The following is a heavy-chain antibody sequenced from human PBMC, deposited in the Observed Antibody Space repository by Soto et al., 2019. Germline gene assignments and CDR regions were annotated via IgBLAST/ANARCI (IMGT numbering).Heavy chain of an antibody. D-gene: IGHD3-10*01. CDR2: ISASNGAT. V-gene: IGHV1-18*04. CDR3: ARMVRGSNIDYYYYKDV. J-gene: IGHJ6*03. CDR1: GYTFTNHG. Sequence: QVELVQSGVEVKKPGASVKVSCKASGYTFTNHGLSWVRQAPGQGLEWMGWISASNGATTYAQKCLGRFTMTTDTSTSTGYMERRSLKSEDTAVYYCARMVRGSNIDYYYYKDVWGKGTTVIASS.